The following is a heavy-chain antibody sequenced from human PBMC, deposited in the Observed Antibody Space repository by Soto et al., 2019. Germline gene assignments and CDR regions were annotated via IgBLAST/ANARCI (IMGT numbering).Heavy chain of an antibody. V-gene: IGHV4-30-2*01. J-gene: IGHJ4*02. CDR1: GGSISSGGYS. CDR2: IYPSGST. CDR3: ATSPWSPVPLDY. D-gene: IGHD3-3*01. Sequence: QLQLQESGSGLVKPSQTLSLTCAVSGGSISSGGYSWSWIRQPPGKGLEWIGYIYPSGSTYYNPSLTTRVTISVATSTTHFSLTLTSLTAADTAVSSCATSPWSPVPLDYCGQGTLVTVSS.